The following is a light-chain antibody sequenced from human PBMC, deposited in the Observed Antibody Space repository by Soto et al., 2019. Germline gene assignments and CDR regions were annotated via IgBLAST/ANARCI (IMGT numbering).Light chain of an antibody. Sequence: QSVLTQPPSASGTPGQRVAISCSGSSSNIGTSYVYWYQQLPGTAPKLLIYRNNQRPSGVPDRFSGSKSGTSASLAISGLRSEDEADYYCAAWDDSLSGVLFGGGTQLTVL. V-gene: IGLV1-47*01. CDR3: AAWDDSLSGVL. CDR2: RNN. J-gene: IGLJ2*01. CDR1: SSNIGTSY.